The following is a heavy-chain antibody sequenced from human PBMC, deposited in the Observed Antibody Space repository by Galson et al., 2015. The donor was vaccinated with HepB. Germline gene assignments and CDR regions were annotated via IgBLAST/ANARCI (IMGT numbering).Heavy chain of an antibody. CDR1: GFTFSSYA. CDR2: ISVSGGNT. V-gene: IGHV3-23*01. CDR3: AKDQYGSGRRTYGMDV. Sequence: SLRLSCAASGFTFSSYAMSWVRQAPGKGLEWVSGISVSGGNTYYADSVKGRFTISRDNSKNTLYLQMNSLRAEDTAVYYCAKDQYGSGRRTYGMDVWGQGTTVTVSS. J-gene: IGHJ6*02. D-gene: IGHD3-10*01.